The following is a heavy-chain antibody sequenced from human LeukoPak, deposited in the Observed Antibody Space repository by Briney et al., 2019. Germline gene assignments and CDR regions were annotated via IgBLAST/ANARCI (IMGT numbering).Heavy chain of an antibody. D-gene: IGHD6-19*01. V-gene: IGHV3-30*18. CDR3: AKVGGYSSGFYMPFDY. CDR2: ISYDGSNK. J-gene: IGHJ4*02. Sequence: GGSLRLSCAASGFTFSSYGMHWVRQAPGKGLEWVAVISYDGSNKYYADSAKGRFTISRDNSKNTLYLQMNSLRAEDTAVYYCAKVGGYSSGFYMPFDYWGQGTLVTVSS. CDR1: GFTFSSYG.